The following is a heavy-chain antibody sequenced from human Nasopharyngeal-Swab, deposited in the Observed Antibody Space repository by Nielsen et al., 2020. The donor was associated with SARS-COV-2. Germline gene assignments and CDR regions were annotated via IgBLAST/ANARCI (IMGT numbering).Heavy chain of an antibody. V-gene: IGHV3-73*01. Sequence: GESLKISCAASGLGFSASPIIWVRQASGKGLEWVGRIRNKVNSYATTYGVSVKGRFTISRDDSKNTAYLQMNSLKTEDTAVYFCARINPASESYYDAIDIWGQGTMVTVSS. CDR3: ARINPASESYYDAIDI. D-gene: IGHD1-26*01. CDR1: GLGFSASP. J-gene: IGHJ3*02. CDR2: IRNKVNSYAT.